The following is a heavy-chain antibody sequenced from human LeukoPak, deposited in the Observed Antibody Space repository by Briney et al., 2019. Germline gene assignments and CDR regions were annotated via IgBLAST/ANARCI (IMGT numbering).Heavy chain of an antibody. CDR2: INPNSGGT. CDR3: ARVGVDLWFDP. V-gene: IGHV1-2*06. D-gene: IGHD3/OR15-3a*01. Sequence: PSVKVSCKASGFTFTGYYIDWLQQAPGQGLEWIGRINPNSGGTNYAQKFQGRVTMTRDTSISTAYMELSRLKSDDTAVYYCARVGVDLWFDPWGQGTLVTVSS. J-gene: IGHJ5*02. CDR1: GFTFTGYY.